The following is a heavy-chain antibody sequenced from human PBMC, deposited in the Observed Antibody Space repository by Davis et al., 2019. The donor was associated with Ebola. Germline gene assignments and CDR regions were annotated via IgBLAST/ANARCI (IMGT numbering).Heavy chain of an antibody. J-gene: IGHJ4*02. D-gene: IGHD3-3*01. V-gene: IGHV3-74*01. CDR2: INNDGSST. Sequence: HTGGSLRLSCAASGFTFSSYWMHWVRQAPGKGLVWVSRINNDGSSTSYADSVKGRFTISRDTSKNTLYLQMNSLRAEDTAVYYCARAGVDTIFGVVSYFDLDYWGQGTLVTVSS. CDR3: ARAGVDTIFGVVSYFDLDY. CDR1: GFTFSSYW.